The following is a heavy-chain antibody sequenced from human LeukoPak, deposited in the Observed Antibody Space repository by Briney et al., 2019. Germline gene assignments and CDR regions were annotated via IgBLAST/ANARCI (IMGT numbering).Heavy chain of an antibody. Sequence: SETLSLTCTVSGGSIRRPDYYWRWIRQPPGKGLEWIGDIYSSGSTYYNPSLKSRVFISVDKSHQFSLRLTSVTAADTAFYYCARFRSDENNWGTYRPRDWFDPWGQGTLVTVSS. CDR2: IYSSGST. J-gene: IGHJ5*02. CDR1: GGSIRRPDYY. V-gene: IGHV4-39*01. D-gene: IGHD3-16*02. CDR3: ARFRSDENNWGTYRPRDWFDP.